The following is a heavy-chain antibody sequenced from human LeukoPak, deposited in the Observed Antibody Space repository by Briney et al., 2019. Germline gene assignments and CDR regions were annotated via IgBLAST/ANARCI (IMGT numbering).Heavy chain of an antibody. CDR2: ISTSGSTI. J-gene: IGHJ6*03. CDR1: GFTFSDYY. CDR3: ARCYDSSGYYSNYHMDV. V-gene: IGHV3-11*04. D-gene: IGHD3-22*01. Sequence: PGESLKISCAASGFTFSDYYMSWIRQAPGKGLEWVSYISTSGSTIYYADSVKGRFTISRDNAKNSLYLQMNSLRAEDTAVYYCARCYDSSGYYSNYHMDVWGKGTTVTVS.